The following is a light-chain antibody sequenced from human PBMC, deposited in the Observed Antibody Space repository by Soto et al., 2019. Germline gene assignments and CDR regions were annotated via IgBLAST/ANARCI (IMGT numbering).Light chain of an antibody. CDR2: DVS. CDR1: XXDVGGYNY. Sequence: QSALTQPRSVSGSPGQSVTISCTGXXXDVGGYNYVSWYQQHPGKAPKLMIFDVSKRPSGVPDRFSGSKSGNTASLTISGLQAEDEADYYCCSYAGSYNVVFGGGTKLTVL. CDR3: CSYAGSYNVV. V-gene: IGLV2-11*01. J-gene: IGLJ2*01.